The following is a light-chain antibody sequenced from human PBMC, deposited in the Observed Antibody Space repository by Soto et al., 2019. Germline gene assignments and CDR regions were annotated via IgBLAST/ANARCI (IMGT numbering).Light chain of an antibody. Sequence: DIQMTQSPSSLSASVGDRVTLTCRASQGIRHFLAWFQQRPGKVPKLLIYGTSTLQAGVPSRLSGSGCGTDFTLTISSRLPEDVATYYCQQYSIDPPRTFGQGTKVEIK. V-gene: IGKV1-27*01. J-gene: IGKJ1*01. CDR2: GTS. CDR3: QQYSIDPPRT. CDR1: QGIRHF.